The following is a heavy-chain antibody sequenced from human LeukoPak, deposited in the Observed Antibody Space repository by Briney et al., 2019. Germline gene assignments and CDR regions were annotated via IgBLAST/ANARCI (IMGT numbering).Heavy chain of an antibody. D-gene: IGHD3-22*01. CDR3: AKDRNYYDSSGYYSLFY. V-gene: IGHV3-30*02. Sequence: GGSLRLSCAASGFTFSSYGMHWVRQAPGKGLEWVAFIRYDGSNKYYADSVKGRFTISRDNSKNTLYLQMNSLRAEDTAVYYCAKDRNYYDSSGYYSLFYWGQGTLVTVSS. CDR2: IRYDGSNK. CDR1: GFTFSSYG. J-gene: IGHJ4*02.